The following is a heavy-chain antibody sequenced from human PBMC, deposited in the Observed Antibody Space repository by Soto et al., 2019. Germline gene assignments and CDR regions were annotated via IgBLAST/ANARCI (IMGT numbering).Heavy chain of an antibody. Sequence: SETLSLTCAVYGGSFSGYYWSWIRQPPGKGLEWIGEINHSGSTNYNPSLKSRVTISVDTSKNQFSLKLSSVTAADTALYYCARTVGATIRWFDPWGQGTLVTVSS. CDR1: GGSFSGYY. D-gene: IGHD1-26*01. J-gene: IGHJ5*02. CDR2: INHSGST. V-gene: IGHV4-34*01. CDR3: ARTVGATIRWFDP.